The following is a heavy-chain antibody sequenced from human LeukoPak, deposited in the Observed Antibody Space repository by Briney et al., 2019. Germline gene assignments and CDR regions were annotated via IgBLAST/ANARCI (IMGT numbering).Heavy chain of an antibody. Sequence: GGSLRLSCAASGFTFSSYGMHWVRQAPGKGLEWVSSISSSSSYIYYADSVKGRFTISRDNAKNSLYLQMNSLRAEDTAVYYCARDPRGERELYHYYGMDVWGKGTTVTVSS. V-gene: IGHV3-21*01. CDR1: GFTFSSYG. CDR3: ARDPRGERELYHYYGMDV. J-gene: IGHJ6*04. CDR2: ISSSSSYI. D-gene: IGHD1-26*01.